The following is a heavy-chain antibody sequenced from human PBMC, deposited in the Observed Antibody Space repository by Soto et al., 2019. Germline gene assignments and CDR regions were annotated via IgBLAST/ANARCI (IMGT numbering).Heavy chain of an antibody. D-gene: IGHD2-2*01. CDR1: GYSISSGNY. J-gene: IGHJ3*01. CDR2: LYHIGST. CDR3: RSSTSCYDESCVDA. Sequence: SETLSLTCVVSGYSISSGNYWAWIRQPPGRGLEWIGSLYHIGSTQYNTSLKSRVTISVDTPKNHFSLELSSVTAADTAIYYCRSSTSCYDESCVDARGQGTMVSVS. V-gene: IGHV4-38-2*01.